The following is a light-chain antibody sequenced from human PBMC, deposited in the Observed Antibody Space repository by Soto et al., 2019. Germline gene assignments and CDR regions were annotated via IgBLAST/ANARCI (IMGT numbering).Light chain of an antibody. CDR1: SSDVGGFNY. V-gene: IGLV2-14*01. J-gene: IGLJ2*01. Sequence: QSALTQPASGSGSPGQSITISCTGTSSDVGGFNYVSWYQQHPGKAPKLMIYSVSYRPSGVCHRLSGSKSGNTASMTISGLQAEDEAEYYCSSYTGSSPRAVVFGGGTKLAVL. CDR2: SVS. CDR3: SSYTGSSPRAVV.